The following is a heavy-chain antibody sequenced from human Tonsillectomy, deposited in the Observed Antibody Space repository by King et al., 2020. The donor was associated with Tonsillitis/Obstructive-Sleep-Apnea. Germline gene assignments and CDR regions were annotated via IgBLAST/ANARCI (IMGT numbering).Heavy chain of an antibody. Sequence: VQLQESGPGLVKPSETLSLTCTVSSGSISSYYWSWIRQPPGKGLEWIRYSHYSGSTNYNSSLKSRVTISVDTSKNQFSLKLSSVTAADTAVYYCASLSPSEHGYWGQGTLVTVSS. CDR1: SGSISSYY. V-gene: IGHV4-59*08. J-gene: IGHJ4*02. CDR3: ASLSPSEHGY. CDR2: SHYSGST. D-gene: IGHD2-21*01.